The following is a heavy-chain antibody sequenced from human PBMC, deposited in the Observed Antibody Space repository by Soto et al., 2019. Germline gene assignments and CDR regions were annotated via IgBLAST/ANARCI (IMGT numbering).Heavy chain of an antibody. Sequence: QITLKESAPPLVKPTQTLTLTCTVSGFSLSTTGVGVGWVRQPPGKALQWLALIYWDDDKQYSPFQKSRLTVSKDTTKYQVVLTMTNMDPVDTATYYCARRSQMSGWASWFDPWGQGTLVTVS. J-gene: IGHJ5*02. CDR3: ARRSQMSGWASWFDP. D-gene: IGHD6-19*01. CDR1: GFSLSTTGVG. CDR2: IYWDDDK. V-gene: IGHV2-5*02.